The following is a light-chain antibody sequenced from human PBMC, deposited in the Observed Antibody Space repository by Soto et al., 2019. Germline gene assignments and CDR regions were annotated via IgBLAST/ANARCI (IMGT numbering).Light chain of an antibody. Sequence: VLTQSPATLSFSPLEISTLSFGAIQTIGSYLAWYQQKPGQAPRLLIXTASNRAAGVPARFSGSGSGTDFTLTVSSLEPEDFAVYYCQQSTKWPPSNTFGQGTRLEIK. J-gene: IGKJ5*01. V-gene: IGKV3-11*01. CDR2: TAS. CDR3: QQSTKWPPSNT. CDR1: QTIGSY.